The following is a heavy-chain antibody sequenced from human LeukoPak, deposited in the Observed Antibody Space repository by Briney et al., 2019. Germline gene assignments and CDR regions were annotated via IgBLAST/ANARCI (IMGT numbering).Heavy chain of an antibody. D-gene: IGHD6-13*01. J-gene: IGHJ4*02. V-gene: IGHV4-34*01. CDR2: INHSGST. CDR3: ARGRGIAAAAPFDY. CDR1: GGPFSGYY. Sequence: SSETLSLTCAVYGGPFSGYYWSWIRQPPGKGLEWIGEINHSGSTNYNPSLKSRVTISVDTSKNQFSLKLSSVTAADTAVYYCARGRGIAAAAPFDYWGQGTLVTVSS.